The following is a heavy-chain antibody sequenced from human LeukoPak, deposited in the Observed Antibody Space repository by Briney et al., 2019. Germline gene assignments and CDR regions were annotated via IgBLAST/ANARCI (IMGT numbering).Heavy chain of an antibody. Sequence: SVKVSCKASGGTFSSYAISWVRQAPGQGLEWMGGIIPIFGTANYAQKFQGRVTITADESTSTAYMELSSLRSEDTAVYYCASGNSSHVLRYFDWLFPFDYWGQGTLVTDSS. J-gene: IGHJ4*02. CDR2: IIPIFGTA. CDR3: ASGNSSHVLRYFDWLFPFDY. CDR1: GGTFSSYA. D-gene: IGHD3-9*01. V-gene: IGHV1-69*13.